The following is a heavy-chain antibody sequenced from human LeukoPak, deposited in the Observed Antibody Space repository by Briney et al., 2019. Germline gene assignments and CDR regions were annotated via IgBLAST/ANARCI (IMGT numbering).Heavy chain of an antibody. CDR1: GGSISSSSYY. V-gene: IGHV4-39*07. Sequence: PSETLSLTCTVSGGSISSSSYYWGWIRQPPGKGLEWIGSIYYSGSTYYNPSLKSRVTISVDTSKNQFSLKLSSVTAADTAVYYCARVVGATVRLFDYWGQGTLVTVSS. D-gene: IGHD1-26*01. J-gene: IGHJ4*02. CDR3: ARVVGATVRLFDY. CDR2: IYYSGST.